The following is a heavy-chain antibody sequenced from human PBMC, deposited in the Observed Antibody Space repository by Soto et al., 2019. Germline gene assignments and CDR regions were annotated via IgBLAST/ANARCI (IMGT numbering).Heavy chain of an antibody. CDR3: AREASAVLPIDY. CDR2: INPNSGDT. D-gene: IGHD6-19*01. J-gene: IGHJ4*02. CDR1: GYIFTGYS. Sequence: ASVKVSCKASGYIFTGYSMHWVRQAPGQGLEWMGWINPNSGDTIYAQKFQGRVTMTSDTSISTAYMELSRLRSDDTAPYYCAREASAVLPIDYWGQGTLVTVSS. V-gene: IGHV1-2*02.